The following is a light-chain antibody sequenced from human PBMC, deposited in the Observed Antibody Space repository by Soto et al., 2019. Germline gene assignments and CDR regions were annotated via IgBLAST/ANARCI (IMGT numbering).Light chain of an antibody. J-gene: IGKJ3*01. CDR2: GAS. CDR1: QTVNSNY. V-gene: IGKV3-20*01. Sequence: EIVLTQSPGTLSLFPGERATLSCRASQTVNSNYLAWYQQRPGQPPRLLIYGASIRAAGIPDRFSGSGSGTAFTLTINRLEPEDFSVYHCHHFGRAPIFTFGPGTTVHIK. CDR3: HHFGRAPIFT.